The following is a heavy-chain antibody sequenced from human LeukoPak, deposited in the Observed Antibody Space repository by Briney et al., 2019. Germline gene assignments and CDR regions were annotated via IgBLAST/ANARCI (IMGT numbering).Heavy chain of an antibody. V-gene: IGHV4-59*08. CDR1: GGSISSYY. D-gene: IGHD3-22*01. J-gene: IGHJ4*02. CDR2: IYYSGST. Sequence: SETLSLTCTVSGGSISSYYWSWIRQPPGKGLEWIGYIYYSGSTNYNPSLKSRVTISVDTSKNQFSLKLSSVTAADTAVYYCARHNNDYYDPFDYWGQGTLVTVSS. CDR3: ARHNNDYYDPFDY.